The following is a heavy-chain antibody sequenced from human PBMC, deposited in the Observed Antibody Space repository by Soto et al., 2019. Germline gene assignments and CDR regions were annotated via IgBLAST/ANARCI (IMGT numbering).Heavy chain of an antibody. J-gene: IGHJ4*02. Sequence: ASVKVSCKASGYTFTGYYMHWVRQAPGQGLEWMGWINPNSGGTNYAQKFQGWVTMTRDTSISTAYMELSRLRSDDTAVYYCARARGIEYSSSYYFDYWGQGTLVTVSS. D-gene: IGHD6-6*01. CDR2: INPNSGGT. CDR1: GYTFTGYY. V-gene: IGHV1-2*04. CDR3: ARARGIEYSSSYYFDY.